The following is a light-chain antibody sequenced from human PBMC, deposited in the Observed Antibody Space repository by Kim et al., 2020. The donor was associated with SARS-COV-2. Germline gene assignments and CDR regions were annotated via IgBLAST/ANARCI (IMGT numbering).Light chain of an antibody. CDR2: DSS. V-gene: IGKV3-15*01. J-gene: IGKJ2*03. CDR3: ENQRQWPGGS. Sequence: LMTQSPATLSVSLGNRATLSCRASQSIDRDLAWYQQKPGQPPRLLIYDSSTRAPGVPDRFSGGGSGTDLSLTINSLQSEDVAVYYCENQRQWPGGSLGRGTK. CDR1: QSIDRD.